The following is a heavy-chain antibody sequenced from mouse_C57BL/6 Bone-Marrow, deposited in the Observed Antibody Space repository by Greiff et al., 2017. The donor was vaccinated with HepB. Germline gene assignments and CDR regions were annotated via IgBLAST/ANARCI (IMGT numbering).Heavy chain of an antibody. Sequence: QVQLQQPGAELVKPGASVKMSCKASGYTFTSYWITWVKQRPGQGLEWIGDIYPGSGSTNYNEKFKSKATLTVDTSSSTAYMQLSSLTSEDSAVYYCARMNFGYSNSEGYYFDYWGQGTTLTVSS. J-gene: IGHJ2*01. CDR2: IYPGSGST. CDR3: ARMNFGYSNSEGYYFDY. D-gene: IGHD2-5*01. V-gene: IGHV1-55*01. CDR1: GYTFTSYW.